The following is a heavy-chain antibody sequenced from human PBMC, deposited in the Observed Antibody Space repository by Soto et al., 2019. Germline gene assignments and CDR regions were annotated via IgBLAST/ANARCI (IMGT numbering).Heavy chain of an antibody. J-gene: IGHJ2*01. Sequence: QVQLVQSGAEVKKPGSSVKVSCKASGGTFSSYAISWVRQAPGQGLEWMGGIIPIFGTTNYAQKFQGRVXXXXXXXXXXXXXXXXXXXXXXXXXXXXXXXXXXXXXXXXXYFDLWGRGTLVTVSS. V-gene: IGHV1-69*05. CDR3: XXXXXXXXXXXXXYFDL. CDR2: IIPIFGTT. CDR1: GGTFSSYA.